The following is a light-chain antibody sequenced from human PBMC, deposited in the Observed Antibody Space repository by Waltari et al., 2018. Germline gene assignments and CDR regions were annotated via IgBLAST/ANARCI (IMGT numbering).Light chain of an antibody. CDR3: HHYGRSLKT. J-gene: IGKJ1*01. CDR2: GAS. V-gene: IGKV3-20*01. CDR1: QRISSSQ. Sequence: ELVLTQSPGTLSLSPGERATLSCRASQRISSSQLAWHQQKPGQAPRLLIHGASIRAPGIPDKFSGSGSGTDFTLTISRLEPEDFAVYYCHHYGRSLKTFGQGTKVEFK.